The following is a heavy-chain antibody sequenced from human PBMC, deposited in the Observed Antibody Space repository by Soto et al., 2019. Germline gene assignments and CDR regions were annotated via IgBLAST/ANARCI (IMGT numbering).Heavy chain of an antibody. CDR1: GYTFTGYY. Sequence: GASVKVSCKASGYTFTGYYMHWVRQAPGQGLEWMGWINPNSGGTNYAQKFQGRVTMTRDTSISTAYMELSRLRSDDTAVYYCARDGSGYYNGGAFDIWGQGTMVTVSS. CDR3: ARDGSGYYNGGAFDI. V-gene: IGHV1-2*02. D-gene: IGHD3-22*01. J-gene: IGHJ3*02. CDR2: INPNSGGT.